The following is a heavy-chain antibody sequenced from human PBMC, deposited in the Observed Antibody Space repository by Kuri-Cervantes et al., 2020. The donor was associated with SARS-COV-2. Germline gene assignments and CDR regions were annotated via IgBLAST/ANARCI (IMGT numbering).Heavy chain of an antibody. D-gene: IGHD3-22*01. Sequence: SETLSLTCAVYGGSFSGYYWSWIRQPPGKGLEWIGEINHSGSTNYNPSLKSRVTISVDTSKNQFSLKLSSVTAADTAVYYCARATYYYDSSGYYSDYWGQGTLVPSPQ. CDR3: ARATYYYDSSGYYSDY. J-gene: IGHJ4*02. CDR2: INHSGST. CDR1: GGSFSGYY. V-gene: IGHV4-34*01.